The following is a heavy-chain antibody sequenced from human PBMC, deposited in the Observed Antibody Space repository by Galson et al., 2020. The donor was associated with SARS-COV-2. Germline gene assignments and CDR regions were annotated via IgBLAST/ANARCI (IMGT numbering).Heavy chain of an antibody. D-gene: IGHD6-19*01. Sequence: SETLSLTCTVSGASISTYYWSWIRQPAGKGLEWIGRIYTSGITNYNPSLKSRVTMSLDTSKNQFSLKLTSVTAADTAIYYCAREYSQQWLVRGEFDSWGQRTLVTVSS. CDR2: IYTSGIT. CDR1: GASISTYY. J-gene: IGHJ4*02. V-gene: IGHV4-4*07. CDR3: AREYSQQWLVRGEFDS.